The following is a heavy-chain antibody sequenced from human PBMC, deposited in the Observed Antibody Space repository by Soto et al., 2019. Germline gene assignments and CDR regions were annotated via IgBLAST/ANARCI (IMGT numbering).Heavy chain of an antibody. V-gene: IGHV3-23*01. CDR3: AKDRGHWQYSFAN. CDR2: ISGSGLST. CDR1: GFTFNNYA. Sequence: EVQLLESGGGLVQPGGSLRLSCVASGFTFNNYAMSWVRQAPGKGLEWVSAISGSGLSTYYADSVKGRLTISRDNSKNTLSVHLSSLRVEDTAVYYCAKDRGHWQYSFANWGQGTLVTVSS. D-gene: IGHD3-10*01. J-gene: IGHJ1*01.